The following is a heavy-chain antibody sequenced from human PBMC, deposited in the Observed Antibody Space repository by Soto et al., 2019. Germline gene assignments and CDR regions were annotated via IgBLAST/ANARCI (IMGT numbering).Heavy chain of an antibody. CDR3: ARALLSHSYDSGGYDSYFHAMDV. D-gene: IGHD3-22*01. Sequence: SVKVSCKASGCTFSSLDINWVRQAPGQGLEWMGGIIPISETTNYAQIFQGRVSIVADISTSTAYMELSRLRSEDTAVYYCARALLSHSYDSGGYDSYFHAMDVWGQGTPVTLSS. J-gene: IGHJ6*02. V-gene: IGHV1-69*06. CDR2: IIPISETT. CDR1: GCTFSSLD.